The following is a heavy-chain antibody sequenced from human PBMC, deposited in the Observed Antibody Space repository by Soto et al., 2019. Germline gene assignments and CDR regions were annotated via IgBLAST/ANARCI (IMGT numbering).Heavy chain of an antibody. CDR3: AIADYGDDDY. V-gene: IGHV1-18*04. D-gene: IGHD4-17*01. J-gene: IGHJ4*02. CDR2: IKAYSGNT. CDR1: GYTFGTST. Sequence: QLQLVQSGAEAKQPGASVKVSCKASGYTFGTSTISWLRQAPGKGLAWMGWIKAYSGNTNYAPKLQGRVTMTTDTPTSTAYMELRSLTTDDTATYYCAIADYGDDDYWGQGTLVTVSS.